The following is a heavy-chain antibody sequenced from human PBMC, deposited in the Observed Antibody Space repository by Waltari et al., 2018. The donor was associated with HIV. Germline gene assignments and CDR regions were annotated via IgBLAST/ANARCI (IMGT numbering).Heavy chain of an antibody. Sequence: QVQLVQSGAEVKKPGSSVKVSCKASGGTFSSYTISWVRQAPGQGLEWMGRIIPILNIANSAQNFQGRVTITADKSTSAAYMELSSLRSDYTALYFCARGYDMGAFDICGQGTMVTVSS. J-gene: IGHJ3*02. D-gene: IGHD3-22*01. V-gene: IGHV1-69*02. CDR1: GGTFSSYT. CDR2: IIPILNIA. CDR3: ARGYDMGAFDI.